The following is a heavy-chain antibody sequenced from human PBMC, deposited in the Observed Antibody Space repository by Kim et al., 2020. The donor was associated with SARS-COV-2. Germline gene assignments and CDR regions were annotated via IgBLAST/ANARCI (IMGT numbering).Heavy chain of an antibody. Sequence: GESLKISCKGSGYSFSNYWIGWVRQMSGKGLEWMGIIHPGDSKTRYSPSFQGQVTISADKSITTAYLQWSSLKASDTAMYYCARRAENSVDYCFAYWGQGTLVTVSS. CDR1: GYSFSNYW. CDR2: IHPGDSKT. J-gene: IGHJ4*02. CDR3: ARRAENSVDYCFAY. D-gene: IGHD4-17*01. V-gene: IGHV5-51*01.